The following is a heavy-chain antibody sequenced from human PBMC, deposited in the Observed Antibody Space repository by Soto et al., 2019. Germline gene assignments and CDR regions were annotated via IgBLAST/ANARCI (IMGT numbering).Heavy chain of an antibody. D-gene: IGHD4-17*01. CDR2: ISSRDNTI. J-gene: IGHJ4*02. V-gene: IGHV3-11*01. Sequence: PGGSLRLSCAASGFTFSDFYMTWIRQAPGKGLEWVSYISSRDNTIYYADSEKGRFTISRDNAKNSLYLQMNSLRAEDTAVYYCTRSPTVVPIFDYCGEGTQVTFS. CDR1: GFTFSDFY. CDR3: TRSPTVVPIFDY.